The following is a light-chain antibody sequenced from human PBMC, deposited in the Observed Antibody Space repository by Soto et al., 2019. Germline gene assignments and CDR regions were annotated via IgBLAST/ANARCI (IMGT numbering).Light chain of an antibody. J-gene: IGKJ1*01. CDR3: QYYDSSRT. V-gene: IGKV3-20*01. CDR2: GAS. Sequence: EIVLTQSPDTLSLSPGERATLSCRASQDVTSTYLAWYQQKPGQAPRLLIYGASGRARGIAERFSGSGSGTDFTLTISILEPEDFAVYYCQYYDSSRTFAQGTRVE. CDR1: QDVTSTY.